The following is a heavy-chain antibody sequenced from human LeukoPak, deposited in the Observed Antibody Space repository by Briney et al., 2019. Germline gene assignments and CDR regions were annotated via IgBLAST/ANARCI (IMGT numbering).Heavy chain of an antibody. D-gene: IGHD6-6*01. Sequence: ASVKVSCKASGYTFTSYYMHWVRQAPGQGLEWMGIINPSGGSTSYAQKFQGRVTMTRDTSTSTVYMELSSLRSEDTAVYYCARTLSSIAARRPLDYWGQGTLVTVSS. CDR1: GYTFTSYY. CDR3: ARTLSSIAARRPLDY. V-gene: IGHV1-46*01. CDR2: INPSGGST. J-gene: IGHJ4*02.